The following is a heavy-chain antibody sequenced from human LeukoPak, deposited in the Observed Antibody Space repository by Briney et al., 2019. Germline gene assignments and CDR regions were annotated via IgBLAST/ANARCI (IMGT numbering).Heavy chain of an antibody. J-gene: IGHJ4*02. Sequence: SGGSLRLSCAASGFTFSSYSMNWVRQAPGKGLEWVSSISSSSSYIYYADSVKGRFTISRDNSKNTLYLQMNSLRAEDTAVYNCARGYYYGSTTYPPDYWGQGTLVTVSS. CDR2: ISSSSSYI. D-gene: IGHD3-10*01. CDR1: GFTFSSYS. CDR3: ARGYYYGSTTYPPDY. V-gene: IGHV3-21*01.